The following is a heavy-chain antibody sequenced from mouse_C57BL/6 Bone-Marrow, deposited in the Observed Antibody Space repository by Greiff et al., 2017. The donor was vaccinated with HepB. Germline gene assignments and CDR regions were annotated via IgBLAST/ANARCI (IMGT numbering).Heavy chain of an antibody. D-gene: IGHD4-1*01. Sequence: EVKLVESGGGLVQPKGSLKLSCAASGFSFNTYAMNWVRQAPGKGLEWVARIRSKSNNYATYYADSVKDRFTISRDDSESMLYLQMNNLKTEDTAMYYCVRVNWDDYFDYWGQGTTLTVSS. CDR2: IRSKSNNYAT. V-gene: IGHV10-1*01. CDR3: VRVNWDDYFDY. CDR1: GFSFNTYA. J-gene: IGHJ2*01.